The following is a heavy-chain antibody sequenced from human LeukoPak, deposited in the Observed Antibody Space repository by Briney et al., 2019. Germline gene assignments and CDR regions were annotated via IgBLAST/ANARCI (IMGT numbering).Heavy chain of an antibody. CDR3: ARERDSSGFPY. D-gene: IGHD3-22*01. CDR1: GGTFSSYA. CDR2: IIPILGIA. J-gene: IGHJ4*02. Sequence: SVKVSCKASGGTFSSYAICWVRQAPGQGLEWMGRIIPILGIANYAQKFQGRVTITADKSTSTAYMELSSLRSEDTAVYYCARERDSSGFPYWGQGTLVTVSS. V-gene: IGHV1-69*04.